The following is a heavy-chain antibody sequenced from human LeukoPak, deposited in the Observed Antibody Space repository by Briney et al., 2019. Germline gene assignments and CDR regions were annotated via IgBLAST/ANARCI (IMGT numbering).Heavy chain of an antibody. CDR2: INHSGST. V-gene: IGHV4-34*01. J-gene: IGHJ4*02. Sequence: SETLSLTCAVNGGSFSGYYWSWIRQPPGKGLEWIGEINHSGSTNYNPSLKSRVTISVDTSKNQFSLKLSSVTAADTAVYYCASCVDPQGFDYWGQGTPVTVSS. CDR1: GGSFSGYY. CDR3: ASCVDPQGFDY.